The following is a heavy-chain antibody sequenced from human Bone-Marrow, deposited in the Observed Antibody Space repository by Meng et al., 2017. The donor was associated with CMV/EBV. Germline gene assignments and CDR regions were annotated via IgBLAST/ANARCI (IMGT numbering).Heavy chain of an antibody. J-gene: IGHJ4*02. D-gene: IGHD2-21*01. CDR1: GGSISSSSYY. CDR2: IYYSGST. V-gene: IGHV4-39*07. CDR3: ARAAMRLNVVGVDY. Sequence: SETLSLTCTVSGGSISSSSYYWGWIRQPPGKGLEWIGSIYYSGSTYYNPSLKSRVTISVDTSKNQFSLKLSSVTAADTAVYYCARAAMRLNVVGVDYWGQGTLVTVSS.